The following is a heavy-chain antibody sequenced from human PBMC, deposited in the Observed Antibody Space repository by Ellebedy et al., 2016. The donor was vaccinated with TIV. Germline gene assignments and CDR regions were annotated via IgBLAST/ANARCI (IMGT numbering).Heavy chain of an antibody. V-gene: IGHV3-23*01. CDR3: AKGRGGGSDTSAPRYYSDY. D-gene: IGHD3-22*01. CDR2: ISSTGSRT. J-gene: IGHJ4*02. CDR1: GFTFSSYA. Sequence: PGGSLRLSCAASGFTFSSYAMSWVRQAPGKGLEWVSTISSTGSRTYYADSVEGRFIISRDNSKKTLYLQMNSLRAEDTAVYYCAKGRGGGSDTSAPRYYSDYWGLGTLVTVSS.